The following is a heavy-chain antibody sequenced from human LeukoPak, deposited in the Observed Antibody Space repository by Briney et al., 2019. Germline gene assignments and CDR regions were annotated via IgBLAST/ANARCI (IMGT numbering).Heavy chain of an antibody. D-gene: IGHD4-11*01. V-gene: IGHV3-30*19. J-gene: IGHJ4*02. CDR2: ISYDGSNK. CDR1: KFTFRSYG. Sequence: GGSLRLSCAASKFTFRSYGMHWVRQAPGKGLEWVAVISYDGSNKYYADSVKGRFTISRDNSKNTLYLQMNSLRAEDTAVYYCARDSTVTTRYYFDYWGQGTLVTVSS. CDR3: ARDSTVTTRYYFDY.